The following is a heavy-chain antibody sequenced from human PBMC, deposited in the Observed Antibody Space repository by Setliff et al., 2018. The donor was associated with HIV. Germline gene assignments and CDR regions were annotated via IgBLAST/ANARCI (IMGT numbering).Heavy chain of an antibody. Sequence: SETLSLTCAVYGGSFSGYYWSWIRQPPGKGLEWIGEINHSGSTNYNPSLKSRVTISVDTSKNQFSLKLSSVTAADTAVHYCARQDYYYDSSGYYRWWEPFSWYFDLWGRGTLVTVSS. CDR3: ARQDYYYDSSGYYRWWEPFSWYFDL. V-gene: IGHV4-34*01. D-gene: IGHD3-22*01. J-gene: IGHJ2*01. CDR2: INHSGST. CDR1: GGSFSGYY.